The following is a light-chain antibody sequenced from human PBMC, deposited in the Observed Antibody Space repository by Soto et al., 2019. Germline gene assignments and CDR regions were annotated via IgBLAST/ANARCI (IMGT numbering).Light chain of an antibody. Sequence: DIVMTQSPDSLSVSLGERATINCKSSQSVLYRSNSKNYLAWYQQKPGHPPKLLIYWASTRESGVPDRFSGSGSGTDFTLTISSLQAEDVAVYYCQQYFSIPLTFGGGTKVEIK. CDR3: QQYFSIPLT. J-gene: IGKJ4*01. CDR2: WAS. CDR1: QSVLYRSNSKNY. V-gene: IGKV4-1*01.